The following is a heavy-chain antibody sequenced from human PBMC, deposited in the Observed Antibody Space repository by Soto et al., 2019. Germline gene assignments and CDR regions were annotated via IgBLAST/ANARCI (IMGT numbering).Heavy chain of an antibody. V-gene: IGHV4-4*07. CDR2: IYTSGST. J-gene: IGHJ6*02. D-gene: IGHD3-3*01. Sequence: QVQLQESGPGLVKPSETLSLTCTVSGGSISSYYWSWIRQPAGKGLEGIGRIYTSGSTNYNPSLKSRVTMSVDTSMNQFPLKLSSVTAADTAVYYCAREPHYDFWSGTLGYYGMDVWGQGTTVTVSS. CDR1: GGSISSYY. CDR3: AREPHYDFWSGTLGYYGMDV.